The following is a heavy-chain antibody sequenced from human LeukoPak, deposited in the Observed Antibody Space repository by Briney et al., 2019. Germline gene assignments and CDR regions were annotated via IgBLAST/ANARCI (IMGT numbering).Heavy chain of an antibody. J-gene: IGHJ5*02. V-gene: IGHV1-18*01. CDR1: GYTFTSYG. CDR2: ISAYNGNT. D-gene: IGHD3-10*01. Sequence: ASVKVSCKASGYTFTSYGISWVRQAPGQGLEWMGWISAYNGNTNYAQKLQGRVTMTTDTSTSTAYMELRSLRSDDTAVYYCARGADTATYGSGSYNISGWFDPWGQGTLVTVSS. CDR3: ARGADTATYGSGSYNISGWFDP.